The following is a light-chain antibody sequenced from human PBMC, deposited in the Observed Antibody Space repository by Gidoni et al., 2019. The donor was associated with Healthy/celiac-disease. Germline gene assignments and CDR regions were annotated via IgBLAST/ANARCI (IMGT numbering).Light chain of an antibody. J-gene: IGKJ1*01. CDR2: GAS. CDR1: QSISSNY. Sequence: VLTQSPGTLSLSPGERATLSCRASQSISSNYLAWYQQKPGQAPRVLIYGASNRATGIPDRFSGGGSGTDFTLTISRLEPEDFAVYYCQQYAYSLETFGQGTKVEIK. V-gene: IGKV3-20*01. CDR3: QQYAYSLET.